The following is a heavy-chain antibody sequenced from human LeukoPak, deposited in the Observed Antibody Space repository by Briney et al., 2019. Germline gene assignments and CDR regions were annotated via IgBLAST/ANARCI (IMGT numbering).Heavy chain of an antibody. CDR2: VSAYNGNK. V-gene: IGHV1-18*04. CDR3: ARHPGLRYSYGVEYWFDP. Sequence: ASVKVSCKASGYTFSSYGIRRVGQAPGQRLEWIGLVSAYNGNKNYAQKLQGRVSITRETSTSTAYMELRSLRSDDTAVYYCARHPGLRYSYGVEYWFDPWGQGTLVTVSS. J-gene: IGHJ5*02. CDR1: GYTFSSYG. D-gene: IGHD5-18*01.